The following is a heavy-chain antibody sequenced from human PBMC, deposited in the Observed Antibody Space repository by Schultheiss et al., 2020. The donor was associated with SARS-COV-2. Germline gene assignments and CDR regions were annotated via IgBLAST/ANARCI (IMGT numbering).Heavy chain of an antibody. Sequence: ASVKVSCKASGGTFSSYAISWVRQAPGQGLEWMGWINAGNGNTKYSQKFQGGVTITRDTSANTVYMELSSLRSEDTAVYYCAKGETTYYYGSGFDPWGQGTLVTVSS. V-gene: IGHV1-3*01. CDR3: AKGETTYYYGSGFDP. D-gene: IGHD3-10*01. CDR1: GGTFSSYA. CDR2: INAGNGNT. J-gene: IGHJ5*02.